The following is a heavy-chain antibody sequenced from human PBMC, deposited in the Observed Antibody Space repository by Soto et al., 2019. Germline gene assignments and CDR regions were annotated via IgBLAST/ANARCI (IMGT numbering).Heavy chain of an antibody. CDR2: ISAYNDNT. J-gene: IGHJ4*02. V-gene: IGHV1-18*04. D-gene: IGHD3-22*01. CDR1: GNTFNSYG. Sequence: QVQLVQSGAEVKKPGASMKVSCKASGNTFNSYGISWVRQAPGQGLEWMGWISAYNDNTNYAQKLQGRVTMTTDTSTSTAYMELRSLRSDDTAVYYCARDPSLSPYYYDSSGYRFDYWGQGTLVTVSS. CDR3: ARDPSLSPYYYDSSGYRFDY.